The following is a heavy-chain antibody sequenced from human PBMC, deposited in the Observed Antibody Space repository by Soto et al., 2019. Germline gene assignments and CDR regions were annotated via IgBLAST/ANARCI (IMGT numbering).Heavy chain of an antibody. D-gene: IGHD3-3*01. CDR1: GFTFSNFV. Sequence: GGSLRLSCSASGFTFSNFVMHWVRQGPGKGLEWVALISYDGSQKHYADSVKGRFSISRDNSNKTLFLHMNSLRAEDTAVYYCAAMHYNFWSGSVYYWGQGSQVTVSA. J-gene: IGHJ4*02. V-gene: IGHV3-30-3*01. CDR2: ISYDGSQK. CDR3: AAMHYNFWSGSVYY.